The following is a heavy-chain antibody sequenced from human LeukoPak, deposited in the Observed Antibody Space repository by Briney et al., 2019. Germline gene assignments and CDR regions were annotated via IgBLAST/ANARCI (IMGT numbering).Heavy chain of an antibody. D-gene: IGHD3-10*01. CDR3: ARGMVRGVTTLDY. CDR1: GYTFTGYY. V-gene: IGHV1-2*02. CDR2: VNPNSGGT. Sequence: ASVKVSCKASGYTFTGYYMHWVRQAPGQGLEWMGWVNPNSGGTNYAQKFQGRVTMTWDTSISTAYMELSRLRSDDTAVYYCARGMVRGVTTLDYWGQGTLVTVSS. J-gene: IGHJ4*02.